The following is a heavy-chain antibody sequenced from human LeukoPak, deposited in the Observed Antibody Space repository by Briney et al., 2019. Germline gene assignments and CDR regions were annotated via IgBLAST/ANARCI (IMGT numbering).Heavy chain of an antibody. CDR2: ISPGGGTA. CDR1: GFSFGSEA. Sequence: GGSLRLSCVVSGFSFGSEAMSWVRQAPGRGLEWVSSISPGGGTAYYADSVKGRFTISRDNSENTLYVEMNSLRAEDTAIYYCAKSRSGSANWALRIFDNWGQGTLVSVSS. V-gene: IGHV3-23*01. D-gene: IGHD3-10*01. J-gene: IGHJ4*02. CDR3: AKSRSGSANWALRIFDN.